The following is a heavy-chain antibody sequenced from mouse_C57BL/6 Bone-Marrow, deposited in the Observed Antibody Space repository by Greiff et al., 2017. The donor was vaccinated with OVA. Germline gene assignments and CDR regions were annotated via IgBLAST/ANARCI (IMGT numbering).Heavy chain of an antibody. J-gene: IGHJ2*01. CDR2: ISSGGSYT. CDR3: ARNYGSLHYFDY. D-gene: IGHD1-1*01. V-gene: IGHV5-6*01. CDR1: GFTFSSYG. Sequence: EVKLMESGGDLVKPGGSLKLSCAASGFTFSSYGMSWVRQTPDKRLEWVATISSGGSYTYYPDSVKGRFTISRDNAKNTLYLQMSSLKSEDTAMYYCARNYGSLHYFDYWGQGTTLTVSS.